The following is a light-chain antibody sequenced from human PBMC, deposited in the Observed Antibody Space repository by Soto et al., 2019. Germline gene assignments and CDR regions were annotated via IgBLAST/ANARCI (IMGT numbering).Light chain of an antibody. CDR3: QQGHSFPFT. V-gene: IGKV1-12*01. J-gene: IGKJ3*01. Sequence: DIQMTQSPSFVSASVGDRVNITCRASQGISTWLAWYQQKPGKAPNLLIYAASSLHTGVPSRFSGYRSVSDFILTINSLQPEDFATYFCQQGHSFPFTFGPGTIVDIK. CDR2: AAS. CDR1: QGISTW.